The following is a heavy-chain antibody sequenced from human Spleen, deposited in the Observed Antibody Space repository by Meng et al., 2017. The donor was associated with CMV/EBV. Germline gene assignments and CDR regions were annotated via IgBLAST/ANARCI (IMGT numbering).Heavy chain of an antibody. Sequence: SGFTVSSHYMSWVRQAPGEGLEWVSTLYTGGRTNYANSVKGRFTISRDNSRDMLYLQMNSLRAEDTAVYYCAREVSVAGFNLYWYFDLWGRGTLVTVSS. D-gene: IGHD6-19*01. CDR1: GFTVSSHY. CDR2: LYTGGRT. J-gene: IGHJ2*01. CDR3: AREVSVAGFNLYWYFDL. V-gene: IGHV3-53*01.